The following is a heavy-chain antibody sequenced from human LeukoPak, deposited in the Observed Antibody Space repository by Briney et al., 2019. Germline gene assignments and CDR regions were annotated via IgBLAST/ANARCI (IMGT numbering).Heavy chain of an antibody. J-gene: IGHJ4*02. Sequence: GGSLRLSCAASGFTVNTYAMSWVRQAPGKGLEWVANIKQDGSEKYYVDSVKGRFTISRDNAKNSLYLQMNSLRAEDTAVYYCARGSPYYDSSGYSLGYWGQGTLVTVSS. CDR2: IKQDGSEK. V-gene: IGHV3-7*01. CDR3: ARGSPYYDSSGYSLGY. D-gene: IGHD3-22*01. CDR1: GFTVNTYA.